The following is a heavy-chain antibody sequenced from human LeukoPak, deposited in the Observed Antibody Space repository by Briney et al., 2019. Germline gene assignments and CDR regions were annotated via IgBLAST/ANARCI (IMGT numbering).Heavy chain of an antibody. CDR3: AKGSYYYDSSGYDY. CDR1: GFTFDDYV. D-gene: IGHD3-22*01. CDR2: ISWNSGSI. Sequence: PGGSLRLSCAASGFTFDDYVMHWVRQAPGKGLEWVSGISWNSGSIGYADSVKGRFTISRDNAKNSLYLQMNSLRAEDTALYYCAKGSYYYDSSGYDYWGQGTLVTVSS. J-gene: IGHJ4*02. V-gene: IGHV3-9*01.